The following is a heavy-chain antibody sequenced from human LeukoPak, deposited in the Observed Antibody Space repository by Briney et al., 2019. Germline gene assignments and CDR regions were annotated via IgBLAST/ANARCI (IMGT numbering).Heavy chain of an antibody. D-gene: IGHD6-19*01. J-gene: IGHJ5*02. CDR3: ARGSDRVAVAGLNWFDP. V-gene: IGHV3-74*01. Sequence: GGSLRLSCTASGSTFSSYWMHGVRQAPGKGLVWVSRINSDGSSTRYADSVKGRFTISRDNAKNTLYLQMNSLRAEDTAVYYCARGSDRVAVAGLNWFDPWGQGTLVTVSS. CDR2: INSDGSST. CDR1: GSTFSSYW.